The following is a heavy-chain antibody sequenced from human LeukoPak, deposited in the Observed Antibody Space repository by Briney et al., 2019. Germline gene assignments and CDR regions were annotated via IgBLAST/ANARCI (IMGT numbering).Heavy chain of an antibody. Sequence: PSETLSLTCAVYGGSFSAYYWSWIRQPPGKGLEWIGEINHSGSTNYNPSLKSRVAISVDTSRNQFSLRLSSVTAADTAVYYCARGVDGPNTYQFDYWGQGTLVTVSS. CDR3: ARGVDGPNTYQFDY. V-gene: IGHV4-34*01. D-gene: IGHD5-24*01. CDR2: INHSGST. J-gene: IGHJ4*02. CDR1: GGSFSAYY.